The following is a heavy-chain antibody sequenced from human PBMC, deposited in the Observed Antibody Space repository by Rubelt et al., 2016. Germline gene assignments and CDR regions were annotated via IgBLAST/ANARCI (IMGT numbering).Heavy chain of an antibody. Sequence: QVQLQQWGAGLLKPSETLSLTCTVSGGSISSSSYYWGWIRQPPGKGLEWIGSIYYSGSTYYNPSLKSRVTISVDTSKNQFSLKLSSVTAADTAVYYCARDPRAGTTSFDYWGQGTLVTVSS. D-gene: IGHD1-7*01. CDR3: ARDPRAGTTSFDY. CDR2: IYYSGST. V-gene: IGHV4-39*07. J-gene: IGHJ4*02. CDR1: GGSISSSSYY.